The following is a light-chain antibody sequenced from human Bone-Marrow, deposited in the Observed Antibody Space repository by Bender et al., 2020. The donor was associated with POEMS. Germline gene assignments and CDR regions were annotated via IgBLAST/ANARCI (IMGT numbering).Light chain of an antibody. V-gene: IGLV2-23*02. CDR2: EVT. CDR3: CSYAGSSAYVV. Sequence: QSALTQPASVSGSPGQSITISCTGASSDVGAYNLVSWYQQHPGKAPKLMIYEVTKRPSGIPDRFSGSKSGNTASLTISGLQAEDEADYSCCSYAGSSAYVVFGGGTKVTVL. CDR1: SSDVGAYNL. J-gene: IGLJ2*01.